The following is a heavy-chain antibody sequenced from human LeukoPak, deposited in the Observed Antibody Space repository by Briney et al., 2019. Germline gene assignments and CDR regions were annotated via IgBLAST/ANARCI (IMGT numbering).Heavy chain of an antibody. D-gene: IGHD3-3*01. CDR2: IYRSGST. V-gene: IGHV4-39*01. CDR1: GASISSRDSY. Sequence: SETLSLTCTVSGASISSRDSYWSWIRQPPGKGLEWIGSIYRSGSTSYNPSLKSRVTISVDTSKNQFSLKLSSVTAADTAVYYCARHEAVITIFAPSLNWFDPWGQGTLVTVSS. CDR3: ARHEAVITIFAPSLNWFDP. J-gene: IGHJ5*02.